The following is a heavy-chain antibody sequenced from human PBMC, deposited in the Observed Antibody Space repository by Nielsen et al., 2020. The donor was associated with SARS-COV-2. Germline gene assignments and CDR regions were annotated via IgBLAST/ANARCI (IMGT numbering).Heavy chain of an antibody. CDR3: TKGAQLGDY. CDR1: GFTFSSYG. D-gene: IGHD7-27*01. Sequence: GGSLRLSCAASGFTFSSYGMHWVRQAPGKGLEWVAVISYDGSNKYYADSVKGRFTISTDISKNTLYLQMNSLRAEDTAVYYCTKGAQLGDYWGQGTLVTVSS. J-gene: IGHJ4*02. V-gene: IGHV3-30*18. CDR2: ISYDGSNK.